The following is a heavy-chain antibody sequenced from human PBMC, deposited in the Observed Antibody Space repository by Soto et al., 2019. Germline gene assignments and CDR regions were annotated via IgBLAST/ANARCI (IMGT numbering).Heavy chain of an antibody. CDR1: GYTFTSYY. CDR2: INPSGGST. D-gene: IGHD3-9*01. V-gene: IGHV1-46*01. J-gene: IGHJ6*02. Sequence: GSVKVSCKASGYTFTSYYMHWVRQAPGQGLEWMGIINPSGGSTSYAQKFQGRVTMTRDTSTSTVYMELSSLRSEDTAVYYCARVIRYFDWLLPNYYYYGMDVWGQGTTVTVSS. CDR3: ARVIRYFDWLLPNYYYYGMDV.